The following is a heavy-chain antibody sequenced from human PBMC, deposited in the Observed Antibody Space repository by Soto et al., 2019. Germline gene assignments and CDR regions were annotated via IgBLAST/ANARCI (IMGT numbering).Heavy chain of an antibody. CDR3: GRVRIVGSTAFVY. J-gene: IGHJ4*02. CDR2: ISYSGST. Sequence: QVQLQESGPGLVKPSQTLSLTCTVSGGSIRSEDYYWSWLRQPPGKGLEWIGYISYSGSTAYRSSLRMPVIISVDAATAQYSLERSLAIAAAPAVYYFGRVRIVGSTAFVYWGQGTLVAVFS. V-gene: IGHV4-30-4*01. D-gene: IGHD1-26*01. CDR1: GGSIRSEDYY.